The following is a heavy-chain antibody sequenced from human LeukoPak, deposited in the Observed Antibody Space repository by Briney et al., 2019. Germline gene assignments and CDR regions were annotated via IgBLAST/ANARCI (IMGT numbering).Heavy chain of an antibody. V-gene: IGHV4-34*01. Sequence: PSETLSLTCAVCGGSFIDYYWSWLRQPPGKGLEWIGEIDHSGSTTYNPSLKSRVTISVDTSKNQFSLKLNSVTAADTAVYYCARGFSHWGQGTLVTVSS. CDR3: ARGFSH. J-gene: IGHJ4*02. CDR1: GGSFIDYY. CDR2: IDHSGST. D-gene: IGHD3-3*01.